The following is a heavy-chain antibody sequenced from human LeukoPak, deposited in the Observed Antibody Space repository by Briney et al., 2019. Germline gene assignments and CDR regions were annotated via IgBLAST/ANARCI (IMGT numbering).Heavy chain of an antibody. CDR3: ARTGDYSRSTGGWFDP. J-gene: IGHJ5*02. CDR1: GDSITSHY. Sequence: SETLSLTCTVSGDSITSHYWSWVRQAPGKGLAWIGYIFYSGSTNYSPSLKSRVTISVATSRNQFSLRLKSVTAADTAVYFCARTGDYSRSTGGWFDPWGQGTLVTVSS. V-gene: IGHV4-59*11. D-gene: IGHD4-11*01. CDR2: IFYSGST.